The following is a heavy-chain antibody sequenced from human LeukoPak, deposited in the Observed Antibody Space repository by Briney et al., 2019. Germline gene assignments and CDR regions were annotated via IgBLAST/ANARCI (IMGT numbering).Heavy chain of an antibody. D-gene: IGHD3-3*01. CDR1: GYTFTSYG. CDR2: ISAYNGNT. CDR3: ARAYDYDFWSGYRFDP. Sequence: ASVKVSCEASGYTFTSYGISWVRQAPGQGLEWMGWISAYNGNTNYAQKLQGRVTMTTDTSTSTAYMELRSPRSDDTAVYYCARAYDYDFWSGYRFDPWGQGTLVTVSS. V-gene: IGHV1-18*01. J-gene: IGHJ5*02.